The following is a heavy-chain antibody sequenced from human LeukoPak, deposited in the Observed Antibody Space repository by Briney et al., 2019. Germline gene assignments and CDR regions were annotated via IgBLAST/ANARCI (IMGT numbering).Heavy chain of an antibody. Sequence: SETLSLTCTVSGGSISSYYWSWIRQPPGKGLEWIGYIYYSGSTNYNPSLKSRVTISVDTSKNQFSLKLSSVIAADTAVYYCARLPWGFPPWFDPWGQGTLVTVSS. J-gene: IGHJ5*02. CDR3: ARLPWGFPPWFDP. CDR1: GGSISSYY. V-gene: IGHV4-59*01. CDR2: IYYSGST. D-gene: IGHD3-16*01.